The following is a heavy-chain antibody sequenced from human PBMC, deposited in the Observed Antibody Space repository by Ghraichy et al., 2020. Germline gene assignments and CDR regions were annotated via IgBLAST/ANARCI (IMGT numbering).Heavy chain of an antibody. CDR2: ICYSGNT. Sequence: SQTLSLTCTISGGSISSGSYCWGWIRQPPGKGLEFIGSICYSGNTYYNPSLKSRVTISADTSKNQFSLKLSSVTAADTAMYYCARHWLRGNLPDFFDYWGRGTLVTVSS. CDR3: ARHWLRGNLPDFFDY. CDR1: GGSISSGSYC. D-gene: IGHD1-1*01. V-gene: IGHV4-39*01. J-gene: IGHJ4*02.